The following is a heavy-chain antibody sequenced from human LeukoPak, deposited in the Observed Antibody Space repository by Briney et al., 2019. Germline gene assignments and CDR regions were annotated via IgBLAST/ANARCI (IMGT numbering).Heavy chain of an antibody. CDR1: GGSVSRGGYY. CDR3: ATADWETFYFDS. D-gene: IGHD1-26*01. Sequence: PSETLSLTCTVSGGSVSRGGYYWNWIRQHPGKGLEWIGFTSYSEGTYYNPSLMSRITISVDRSQNQFSLKMRDVTAADTAVYFCATADWETFYFDSWGQGALDAVSS. V-gene: IGHV4-31*03. J-gene: IGHJ4*02. CDR2: TSYSEGT.